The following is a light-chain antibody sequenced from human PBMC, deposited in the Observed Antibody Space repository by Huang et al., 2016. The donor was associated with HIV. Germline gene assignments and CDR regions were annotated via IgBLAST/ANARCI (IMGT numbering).Light chain of an antibody. Sequence: DIQMTQSPSSLSASVGDRVTITCRASQDISKSLAWYQQKPGKAPKLLLYAASRLESGIPSRFSGGGSVTIYTLTISSLQPEDSAIYYCQQYFNPLPITFGQGTRLEI. CDR3: QQYFNPLPIT. CDR2: AAS. V-gene: IGKV1-NL1*01. CDR1: QDISKS. J-gene: IGKJ5*01.